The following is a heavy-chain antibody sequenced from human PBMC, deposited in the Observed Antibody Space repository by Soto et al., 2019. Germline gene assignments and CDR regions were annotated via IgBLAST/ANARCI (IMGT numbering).Heavy chain of an antibody. Sequence: EVQLLESGGGLVQPGGSLRLSCAASGFTFSSYAMSWVRQAPGKGLEWVSAISGSGGSTYYADSVKGRFTISRDNSKNTLYLQMTSLRAENTAVYYCAKDEPMFHTKGPFDYWGQGTLVTVSS. V-gene: IGHV3-23*01. CDR2: ISGSGGST. CDR1: GFTFSSYA. CDR3: AKDEPMFHTKGPFDY. D-gene: IGHD3-10*02. J-gene: IGHJ4*02.